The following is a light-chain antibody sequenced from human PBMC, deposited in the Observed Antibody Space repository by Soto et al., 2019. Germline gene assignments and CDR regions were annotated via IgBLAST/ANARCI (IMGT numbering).Light chain of an antibody. Sequence: EIVLTQSPGTRSVSAAERSTLSRSASQSVSSTYFAWYQHRPGQAPRLLIYGASSRETGIPDRFSGSGSGSDYILTISRLEPEDFAVYYCEQYDSSPYTFGQGTKVDI. CDR1: QSVSSTY. J-gene: IGKJ2*01. CDR3: EQYDSSPYT. V-gene: IGKV3-20*01. CDR2: GAS.